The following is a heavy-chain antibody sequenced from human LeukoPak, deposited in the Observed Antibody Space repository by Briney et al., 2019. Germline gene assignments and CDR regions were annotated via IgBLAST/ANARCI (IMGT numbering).Heavy chain of an antibody. CDR2: ISDSGGST. D-gene: IGHD2-15*01. Sequence: GGSLRLSCSASGXPFSSYAMHWVRQAPGKGLESVSAISDSGGSTYYADSVKGRFTISRDNSTNTLYLQMSSLRAEDTAVYFCVRGYSFGPYGMDVWGQGTTVTVSS. CDR3: VRGYSFGPYGMDV. CDR1: GXPFSSYA. V-gene: IGHV3-64D*09. J-gene: IGHJ6*02.